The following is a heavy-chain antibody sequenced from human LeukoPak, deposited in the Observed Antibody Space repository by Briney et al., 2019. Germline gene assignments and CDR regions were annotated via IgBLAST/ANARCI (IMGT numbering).Heavy chain of an antibody. CDR2: FDPEDGET. CDR3: ATRLFLVGATTGELDY. D-gene: IGHD1-26*01. J-gene: IGHJ4*02. V-gene: IGHV1-24*01. CDR1: GYTLTELS. Sequence: ASVKVSCKVSGYTLTELSMHWVRQAPGKGLEWMGGFDPEDGETIYAQKFQGRVTMPEDTSTDTAYMELSSLRSEDTAVYYCATRLFLVGATTGELDYWGQGTLVTVSS.